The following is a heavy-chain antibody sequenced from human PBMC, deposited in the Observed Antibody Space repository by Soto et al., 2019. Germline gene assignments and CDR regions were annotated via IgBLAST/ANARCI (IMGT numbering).Heavy chain of an antibody. CDR1: GFTSSVYW. Sequence: GGSLRLSCEASGFTSSVYWMHWVRQPPWKGLVWVSRINTDGIDTRYADSVKGRFTISRENAENTLYLQINSLRADDTAVYYCARSGCSNSAKCIDNSGQGSLVPVSS. D-gene: IGHD3-10*01. J-gene: IGHJ4*02. CDR2: INTDGIDT. V-gene: IGHV3-74*01. CDR3: ARSGCSNSAKCIDN.